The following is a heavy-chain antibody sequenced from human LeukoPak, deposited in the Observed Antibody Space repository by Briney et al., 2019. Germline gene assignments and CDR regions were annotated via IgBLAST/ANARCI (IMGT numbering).Heavy chain of an antibody. CDR3: ARKLSGYAPFDC. D-gene: IGHD5-12*01. CDR1: GVTLSSYA. CDR2: ISSSGSGGNT. V-gene: IGHV3-23*01. Sequence: GGSLRLSCAASGVTLSSYAMSWARQAPGKGLEWVSGISSSGSGGNTYYADSVKGRFTISRDNPRSTLYLQMSSLRAEDTAVYYCARKLSGYAPFDCWGQGTLVTVSS. J-gene: IGHJ4*02.